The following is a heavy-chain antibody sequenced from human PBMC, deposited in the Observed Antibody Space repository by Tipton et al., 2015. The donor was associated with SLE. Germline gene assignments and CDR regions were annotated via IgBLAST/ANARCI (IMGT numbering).Heavy chain of an antibody. D-gene: IGHD3-3*01. CDR1: GFTFSSYA. J-gene: IGHJ4*02. V-gene: IGHV3-30-3*01. Sequence: SLRLSCAASGFTFSSYAMHWVRQAPGKGLEWVAVISYDGSNKYYADSVKGRFTISRDNSKNTLYLQMNSLRAEDTAVYYCARVPQDYDFWSGYEKGYFDYWGQGTLVTVSS. CDR2: ISYDGSNK. CDR3: ARVPQDYDFWSGYEKGYFDY.